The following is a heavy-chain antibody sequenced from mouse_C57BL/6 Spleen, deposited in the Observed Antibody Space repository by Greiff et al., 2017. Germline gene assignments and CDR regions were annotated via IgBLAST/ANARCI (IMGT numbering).Heavy chain of an antibody. V-gene: IGHV5-4*01. CDR1: GFTFSSYA. J-gene: IGHJ3*01. CDR2: ISDGGSYT. D-gene: IGHD2-1*01. CDR3: ARDRGNSAWFAY. Sequence: DVHLVESGGGLVKPGGSLKLSCAASGFTFSSYAMSWVRQTPEKRLEWVATISDGGSYTYYPDNVKGRFTISRDNAKNNLYLQMSHLKSEDTAMYYCARDRGNSAWFAYWGQGTLVTVSA.